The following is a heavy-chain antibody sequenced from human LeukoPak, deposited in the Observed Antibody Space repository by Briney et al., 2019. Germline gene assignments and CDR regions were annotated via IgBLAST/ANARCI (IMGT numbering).Heavy chain of an antibody. J-gene: IGHJ6*03. CDR1: GFTFSDYY. V-gene: IGHV3-11*04. CDR2: ISSSGRTI. D-gene: IGHD4/OR15-4a*01. CDR3: ARELLNTLPLSYSMDV. Sequence: GGSLRLSCAASGFTFSDYYMSWIRQAPGKGLEWVSYISSSGRTIYYADSVKGRFTISRDNAKNSLYLQMNSLRAEDTAVYYCARELLNTLPLSYSMDVWGKGATVIVSS.